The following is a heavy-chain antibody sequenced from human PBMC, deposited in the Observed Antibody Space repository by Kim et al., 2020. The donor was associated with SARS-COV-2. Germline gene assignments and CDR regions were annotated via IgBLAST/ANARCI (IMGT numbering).Heavy chain of an antibody. D-gene: IGHD2-8*01. CDR3: VRDPDALDY. V-gene: IGHV3-48*02. J-gene: IGHJ4*02. Sequence: GRSINCRDAVKVRFNISRDNAKNSLYLQMNSRGDEDTAVYYCVRDPDALDYWGQGTLVTVSS. CDR2: GRSI.